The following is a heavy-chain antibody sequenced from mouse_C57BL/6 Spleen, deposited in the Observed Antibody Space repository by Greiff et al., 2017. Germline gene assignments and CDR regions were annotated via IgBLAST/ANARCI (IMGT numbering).Heavy chain of an antibody. V-gene: IGHV1-72*01. Sequence: QVQLQQPGAELVKPGASVKLSCKASGYTFTSYWMHWVKQRPGRGLEWIGRIDPNSGGTKYNEKFKSKATLTVDKPSSTAYMQLSSLTAEDSAVYDCARYYGSSYGGYFDYWGQGTTLTVSS. D-gene: IGHD1-1*01. J-gene: IGHJ2*01. CDR1: GYTFTSYW. CDR3: ARYYGSSYGGYFDY. CDR2: IDPNSGGT.